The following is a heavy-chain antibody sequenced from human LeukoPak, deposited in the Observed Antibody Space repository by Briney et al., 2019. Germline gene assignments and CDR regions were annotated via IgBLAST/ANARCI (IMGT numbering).Heavy chain of an antibody. Sequence: GASVKVSCKASGYTFTGYYMHWVRQAPGQGLEWMGRINPNSGGTNYAQKFQGRVTMTRDTSISTAYMELSRLRSDDTAVYYCALYYYDSSGYYPFDYWGQGTLVTVSS. CDR2: INPNSGGT. CDR1: GYTFTGYY. D-gene: IGHD3-22*01. CDR3: ALYYYDSSGYYPFDY. V-gene: IGHV1-2*06. J-gene: IGHJ4*02.